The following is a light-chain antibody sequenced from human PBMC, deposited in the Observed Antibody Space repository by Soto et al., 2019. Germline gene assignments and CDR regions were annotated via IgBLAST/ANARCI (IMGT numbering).Light chain of an antibody. CDR1: QSISSW. Sequence: DSQMTQYPSTLSASVGERVTITCRASQSISSWLAWYQQKPGKAPKLLISEASTLQSGVILRLSGSGYGTEFTRTVSSLQPDDFSTYSFQQYERYPMSFGGGTKGEI. CDR2: EAS. V-gene: IGKV1-5*03. CDR3: QQYERYPMS. J-gene: IGKJ4*01.